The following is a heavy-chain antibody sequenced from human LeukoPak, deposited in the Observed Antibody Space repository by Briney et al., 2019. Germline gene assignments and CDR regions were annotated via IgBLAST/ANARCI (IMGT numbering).Heavy chain of an antibody. V-gene: IGHV1-2*04. Sequence: ASVKVSCKASGYTFTGYYMHWVRQDPGQGLEWMGWINPNSGGTNYAQKFQGWVNMSRDTSISTAYMEVSRLRSDDTAVYYCARSPPYSSSSFDYWGQGTLVTVSS. CDR3: ARSPPYSSSSFDY. CDR2: INPNSGGT. D-gene: IGHD6-13*01. J-gene: IGHJ4*02. CDR1: GYTFTGYY.